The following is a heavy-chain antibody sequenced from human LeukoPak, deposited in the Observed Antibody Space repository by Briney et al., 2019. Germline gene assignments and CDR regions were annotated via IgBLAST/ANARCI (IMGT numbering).Heavy chain of an antibody. J-gene: IGHJ4*02. V-gene: IGHV1-46*01. CDR3: ARDFHRVEMATNCGFDY. CDR1: GYTFTSYY. CDR2: INPSGGST. Sequence: ASVKVSCKASGYTFTSYYMHWVRQAPGQGLEWMGIINPSGGSTSYAQKFQGRVTMTRDTSTSTVYMELSSLRSEDTAVYYCARDFHRVEMATNCGFDYCGQGTLVTVSS. D-gene: IGHD5-24*01.